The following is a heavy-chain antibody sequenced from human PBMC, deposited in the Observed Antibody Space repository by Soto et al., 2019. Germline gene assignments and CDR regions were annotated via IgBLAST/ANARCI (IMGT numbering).Heavy chain of an antibody. V-gene: IGHV3-48*02. CDR1: GFTFNTYN. J-gene: IGHJ4*02. Sequence: GGSLRLSCTASGFTFNTYNMNWVRQAPGEGLEWVSYISSSSYTIKYADSVEGRFTVSRDNGKKSLYLQMNSLRDEDTAVYFCAREISLSAGSYFDYWGQGTLVTVSS. CDR2: ISSSSYTI. CDR3: AREISLSAGSYFDY. D-gene: IGHD3-10*01.